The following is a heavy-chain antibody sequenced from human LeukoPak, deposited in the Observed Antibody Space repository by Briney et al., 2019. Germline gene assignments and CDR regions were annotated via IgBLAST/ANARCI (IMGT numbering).Heavy chain of an antibody. CDR3: ARAYGSGRESDY. D-gene: IGHD3-10*01. CDR2: IKPSGGRT. J-gene: IGHJ4*02. CDR1: GYTFTSYY. V-gene: IGHV1-46*01. Sequence: ASVKVSCKASGYTFTSYYMHWVRQAPGQGLEWMGIIKPSGGRTTYAQKFQGRVTMTSDTSTSTVHMELNSLRSEDTAVYYCARAYGSGRESDYWGQGTLVTVSS.